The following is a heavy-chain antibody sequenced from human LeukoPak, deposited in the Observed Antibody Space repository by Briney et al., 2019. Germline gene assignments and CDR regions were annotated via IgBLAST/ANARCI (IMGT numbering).Heavy chain of an antibody. D-gene: IGHD3-10*01. V-gene: IGHV5-51*01. CDR1: GYIFTNYW. CDR3: ARQSRDGSKTRGYYFDY. CDR2: IYPADSDT. J-gene: IGHJ4*02. Sequence: GESLKISCQASGYIFTNYWIGWVRQMPGKGLESMGIIYPADSDTTYSPSFQGQVTISADKSINTVYLQWSSLKASDTAMYYCARQSRDGSKTRGYYFDYWGQRTLVTVSS.